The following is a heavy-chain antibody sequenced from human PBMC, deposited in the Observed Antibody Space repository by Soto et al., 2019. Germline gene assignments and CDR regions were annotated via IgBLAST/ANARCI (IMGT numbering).Heavy chain of an antibody. Sequence: ASVKVSCKASGYTFTSYGISWVRQAPGQGHEWMGWISAYNGNTNYAQXLQGXXTXXXXXSXXTAYMELRSLRSDDTAVYYCARVRDSHAFDIWGQGTMVTGSS. J-gene: IGHJ3*02. D-gene: IGHD2-21*02. V-gene: IGHV1-18*01. CDR1: GYTFTSYG. CDR3: ARVRDSHAFDI. CDR2: ISAYNGNT.